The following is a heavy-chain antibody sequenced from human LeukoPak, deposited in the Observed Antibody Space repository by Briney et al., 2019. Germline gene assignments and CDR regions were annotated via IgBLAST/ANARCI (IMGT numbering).Heavy chain of an antibody. CDR1: GGSFSGYY. CDR2: INHSGST. CDR3: ARGEFVVSNGMDV. J-gene: IGHJ6*02. Sequence: SETLSLTCAVYGGSFSGYYWSWIRQPPGKGLEWIGEINHSGSTNYNPSLKSRVTISVDTSKNQFSLKLSSVTAADTAVYYCARGEFVVSNGMDVWGQGTTVTVSS. V-gene: IGHV4-34*01. D-gene: IGHD3-22*01.